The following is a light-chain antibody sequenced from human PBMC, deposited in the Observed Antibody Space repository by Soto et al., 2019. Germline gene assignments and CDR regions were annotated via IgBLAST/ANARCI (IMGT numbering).Light chain of an antibody. CDR3: QQRHMWPIT. J-gene: IGKJ5*01. V-gene: IGKV3-11*01. CDR1: QSVRGL. CDR2: GAY. Sequence: EVVSAQSPVTLSLSPGESATLSCRASQSVRGLLAWYQQKPGQAPRLLIYGAYNRATGIPPRFSGSGSGTDFTLTISSLEPEDSAVYYCQQRHMWPITFGQGTRLETK.